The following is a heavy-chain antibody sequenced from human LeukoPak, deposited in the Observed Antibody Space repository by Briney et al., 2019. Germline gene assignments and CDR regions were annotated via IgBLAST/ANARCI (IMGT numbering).Heavy chain of an antibody. CDR1: GLTFSGYW. Sequence: GGSLKLSCAASGLTFSGYWMHWVRQAPGKGLVWVSRINSDGSTTTYADSVKGRFTISRDNAENTLYLQMNSLRAEDTAVYYCARTSYYFDFWGLGTLSPSPQ. J-gene: IGHJ4*02. V-gene: IGHV3-74*01. CDR3: ARTSYYFDF. CDR2: INSDGSTT.